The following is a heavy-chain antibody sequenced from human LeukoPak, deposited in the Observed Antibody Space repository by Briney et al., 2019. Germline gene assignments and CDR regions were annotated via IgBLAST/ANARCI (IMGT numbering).Heavy chain of an antibody. Sequence: ASVKVSCKASGYTFTGYYMHWVRQAPGQGLEWMGRINPNSGGTNYAQKCQGRVTMTRDTSISTAYMELSRLRSDDTAVYYCARDPRFRRGSNSYTAPTEKWGVGTLVTVPS. V-gene: IGHV1-2*06. D-gene: IGHD1-26*01. CDR1: GYTFTGYY. CDR3: ARDPRFRRGSNSYTAPTEK. J-gene: IGHJ4*02. CDR2: INPNSGGT.